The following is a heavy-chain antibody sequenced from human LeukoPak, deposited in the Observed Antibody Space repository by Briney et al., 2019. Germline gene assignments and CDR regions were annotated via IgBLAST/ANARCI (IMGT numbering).Heavy chain of an antibody. CDR3: ARRRTRPERFDY. CDR2: IHYGGNT. Sequence: GSLRLSCAASGFTFSSYWMHWIRQPPGKGLEWMGSIHYGGNTHYNPSLESRLTISVDTSKNQFSLKLSSVTAADTAFYYCARRRTRPERFDYWGQGALVTVSS. D-gene: IGHD1-14*01. CDR1: GFTFSSYW. V-gene: IGHV4-39*01. J-gene: IGHJ4*02.